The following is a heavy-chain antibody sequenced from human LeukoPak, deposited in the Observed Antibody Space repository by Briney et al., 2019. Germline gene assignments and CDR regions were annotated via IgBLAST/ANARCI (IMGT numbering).Heavy chain of an antibody. Sequence: GRSLRLSCAASGFTFSTYAMSWVRQAPGKGLEWVSSISGSGGSIYYADSVKGRFTISRDISKYTLYLQMNSLRAGDTALYYCAKDQSTYKRYYFDYWGQGTLVTVSS. CDR1: GFTFSTYA. V-gene: IGHV3-23*01. D-gene: IGHD1-1*01. CDR3: AKDQSTYKRYYFDY. J-gene: IGHJ4*02. CDR2: ISGSGGSI.